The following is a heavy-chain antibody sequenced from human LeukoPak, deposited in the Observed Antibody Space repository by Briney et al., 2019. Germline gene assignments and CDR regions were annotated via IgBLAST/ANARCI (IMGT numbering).Heavy chain of an antibody. J-gene: IGHJ3*02. CDR2: ISAYNGNT. Sequence: ASVKVSCKASGYSFSTYRISWVRQAPGQGLEWMGWISAYNGNTNYAQKLQDRVTMTTDTSTSTAYMELRSLRSDDTAVYYCARGSRVRDAFDIWGQGTMVTVSS. CDR3: ARGSRVRDAFDI. CDR1: GYSFSTYR. V-gene: IGHV1-18*01.